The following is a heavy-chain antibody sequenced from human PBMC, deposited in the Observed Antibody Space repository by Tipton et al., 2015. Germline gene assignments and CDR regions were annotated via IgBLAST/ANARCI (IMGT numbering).Heavy chain of an antibody. CDR2: IYQSGNT. D-gene: IGHD7-27*01. CDR1: GGSISSSNW. Sequence: TLSLTCAVSGGSISSSNWWTWVRQPPGKGMEWIGEIYQSGNTNYNPSLKSRVTISADKSKNYFSRELKSVTAADTAVYYCARSELGDFDSWGQGTLVSVSS. CDR3: ARSELGDFDS. V-gene: IGHV4-4*02. J-gene: IGHJ4*02.